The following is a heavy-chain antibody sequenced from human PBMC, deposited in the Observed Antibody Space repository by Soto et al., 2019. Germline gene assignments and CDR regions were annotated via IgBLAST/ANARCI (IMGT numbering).Heavy chain of an antibody. CDR2: IWYDGSKK. Sequence: GGSMILSCAASGFTFSSYGMHWVRQAPGKGLEWVAVIWYDGSKKYYADSVKGRFTISRDNSKNTLYLQMNSLRAEDTAVYYCASEYCSGGRCYYYGMDVWGQGTTVTVSS. V-gene: IGHV3-33*01. J-gene: IGHJ6*02. CDR1: GFTFSSYG. CDR3: ASEYCSGGRCYYYGMDV. D-gene: IGHD2-15*01.